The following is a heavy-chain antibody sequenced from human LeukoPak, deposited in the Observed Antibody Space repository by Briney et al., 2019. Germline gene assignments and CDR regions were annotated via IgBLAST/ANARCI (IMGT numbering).Heavy chain of an antibody. CDR3: ASGAWLLGYCSSTSCYINNWFDP. CDR2: IIPILGIA. V-gene: IGHV1-69*04. CDR1: GGTFSSYA. Sequence: SVKVSCKASGGTFSSYAISWVRQAPGQGLEWMGRIIPILGIANYAQKFQGRVTITADKSTSTAYMELSSLRSEDTAVYYCASGAWLLGYCSSTSCYINNWFDPWGQGTLVTVSS. D-gene: IGHD2-2*02. J-gene: IGHJ5*02.